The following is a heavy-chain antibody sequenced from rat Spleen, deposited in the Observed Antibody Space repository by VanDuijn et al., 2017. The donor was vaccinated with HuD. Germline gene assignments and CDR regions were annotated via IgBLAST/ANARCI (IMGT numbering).Heavy chain of an antibody. CDR1: GHSIGSSYR. CDR2: INSAGTT. J-gene: IGHJ3*01. D-gene: IGHD1-11*01. CDR3: ARSEGVHYYRPFAD. V-gene: IGHV3-3*01. Sequence: EVQLQESGPGLVKPSQSLSLTCSVTGHSIGSSYRWNWIRKFPGNKLEWMGYINSAGTTNYNPSLKSRISITRDTSKNQFFLRVISGTAKDTATYYCARSEGVHYYRPFADWCQGTLVTVSP.